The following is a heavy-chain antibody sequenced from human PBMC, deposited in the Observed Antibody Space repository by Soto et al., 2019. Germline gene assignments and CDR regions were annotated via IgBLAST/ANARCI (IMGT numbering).Heavy chain of an antibody. Sequence: ASVKVSCKASGYSFTGYCINWVRQAPGQGLQWLGRITTYNGDTNYAQNFQGRVTMTTDTSTSTTYMELRSLRSDDTAVYFCARGRGYSVIPVVDDGVDVWGQGTLVTVSS. CDR1: GYSFTGYC. CDR2: ITTYNGDT. J-gene: IGHJ3*01. V-gene: IGHV1-18*04. D-gene: IGHD5-12*01. CDR3: ARGRGYSVIPVVDDGVDV.